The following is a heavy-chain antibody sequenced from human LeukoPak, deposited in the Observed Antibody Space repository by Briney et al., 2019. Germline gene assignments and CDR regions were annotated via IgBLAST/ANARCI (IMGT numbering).Heavy chain of an antibody. V-gene: IGHV3-7*01. CDR3: ARDQGDIVVVVAASFDY. CDR2: IKQDGSEK. J-gene: IGHJ4*02. CDR1: GFTFSSYW. D-gene: IGHD2-15*01. Sequence: PGGSLRLSCAASGFTFSSYWMSWVRQAPGKGLEWVANIKQDGSEKYYVDSVKGRFTISRDNAKNSLYLQMNSLRAEDTAVYCCARDQGDIVVVVAASFDYWGQGTLVTVSS.